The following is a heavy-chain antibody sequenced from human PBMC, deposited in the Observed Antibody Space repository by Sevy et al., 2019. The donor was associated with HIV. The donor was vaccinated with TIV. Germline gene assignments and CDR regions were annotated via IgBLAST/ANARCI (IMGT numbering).Heavy chain of an antibody. Sequence: GGSLRLSCAASGFTFTNYGMHWVRQAPGKGLEWVSGISNSGANTYYADSVRGRFTVSRDNSKKTVYLQLNSLRAEDTAIYYCAKEWTLLSDWYGEFDYWGQGTLVTVSS. CDR1: GFTFTNYG. D-gene: IGHD6-19*01. CDR2: ISNSGANT. V-gene: IGHV3-23*01. CDR3: AKEWTLLSDWYGEFDY. J-gene: IGHJ4*02.